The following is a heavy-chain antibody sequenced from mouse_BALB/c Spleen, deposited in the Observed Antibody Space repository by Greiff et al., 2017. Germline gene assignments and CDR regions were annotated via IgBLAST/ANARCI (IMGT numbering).Heavy chain of an antibody. D-gene: IGHD1-1*01. J-gene: IGHJ4*01. CDR3: ARGGTTVVGGYYYAMDY. Sequence: EVKLMESGPGLVKPSQSLSLTCTVTGYSITSDYAWNWIRQFPGNKLEWMGYISYSGSTSYNPSLKSRISITRDTSKNQFFLQLNSVTTEDTATYYCARGGTTVVGGYYYAMDYWGQGTSVTVSS. V-gene: IGHV3-2*02. CDR2: ISYSGST. CDR1: GYSITSDYA.